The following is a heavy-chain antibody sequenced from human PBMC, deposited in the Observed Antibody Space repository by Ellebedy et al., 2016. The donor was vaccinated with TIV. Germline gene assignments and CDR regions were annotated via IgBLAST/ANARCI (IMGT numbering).Heavy chain of an antibody. Sequence: SETLSLTXTVSGGSISSSSYYWGWIRQPPGKGLEWIGSIYYSGSTYYNPSLKSRVTISVDTSKNQFSLKLSSVTAADTAVYYCASGVDLGLLVVAATTNAFDIWGQGTMVTVSS. V-gene: IGHV4-39*01. CDR2: IYYSGST. D-gene: IGHD2-15*01. CDR1: GGSISSSSYY. J-gene: IGHJ3*02. CDR3: ASGVDLGLLVVAATTNAFDI.